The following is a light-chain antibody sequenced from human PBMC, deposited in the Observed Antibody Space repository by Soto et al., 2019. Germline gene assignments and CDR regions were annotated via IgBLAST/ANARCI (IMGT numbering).Light chain of an antibody. CDR3: QHTYSAPLT. J-gene: IGKJ4*01. V-gene: IGKV1-39*01. Sequence: DIQMTQSPSSLSASVGDRVTITCRASQSISNYLNWYQQKPGKAPKLLMYAASSLQSGVPSRFSGSGSGTDFPLTSSSMQPEDFATYYCQHTYSAPLTFGGGTKVEI. CDR2: AAS. CDR1: QSISNY.